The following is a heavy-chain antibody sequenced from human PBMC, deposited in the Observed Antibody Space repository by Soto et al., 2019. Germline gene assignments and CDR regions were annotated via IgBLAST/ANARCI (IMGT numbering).Heavy chain of an antibody. CDR1: GCTFSSYS. CDR2: ISSSSSTI. CDR3: ARGLISGSHYSGGWYYFDS. D-gene: IGHD1-26*01. J-gene: IGHJ4*02. Sequence: GGSLRLSCAASGCTFSSYSMNWVRQAPGKGLEWVSYISSSSSTIYYADSVKGRFTISRDNAKNSLYLQMNSLRDEDTAVYYCARGLISGSHYSGGWYYFDSWGQGTQVTVSS. V-gene: IGHV3-48*02.